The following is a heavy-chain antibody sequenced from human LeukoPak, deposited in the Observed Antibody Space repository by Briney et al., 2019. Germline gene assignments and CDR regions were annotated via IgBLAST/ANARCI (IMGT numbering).Heavy chain of an antibody. CDR3: AKHLTTTGFDY. D-gene: IGHD4-11*01. Sequence: PGGSLRLSCAASGFTFSSYAMSWVRQAPGKGPEWVSTISGSGGSTYFADSVKGRFTISRDNSKNTLYLQMNSLGAEDTAVYYCAKHLTTTGFDYWGQGTLVTVSS. CDR2: ISGSGGST. J-gene: IGHJ4*02. V-gene: IGHV3-23*01. CDR1: GFTFSSYA.